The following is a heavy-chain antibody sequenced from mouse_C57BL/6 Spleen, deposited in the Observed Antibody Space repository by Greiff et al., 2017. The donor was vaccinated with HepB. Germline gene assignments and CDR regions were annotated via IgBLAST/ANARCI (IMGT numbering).Heavy chain of an antibody. CDR2: ISSGSSTI. CDR3: ARHYYGSSPFDY. CDR1: GFTFSDYG. V-gene: IGHV5-17*01. Sequence: DVHLVESGGGLVKPGGSLKLSCAASGFTFSDYGMHWVRQAPEKGLEWVAYISSGSSTIYYADTVKGRFTISRDNAKNTLFLQMTSLRSEDTAMYYCARHYYGSSPFDYWGQGTTLTVSS. D-gene: IGHD1-1*01. J-gene: IGHJ2*01.